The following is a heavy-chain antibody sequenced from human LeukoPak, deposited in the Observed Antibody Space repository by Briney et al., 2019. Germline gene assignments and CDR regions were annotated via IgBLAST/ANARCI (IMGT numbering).Heavy chain of an antibody. V-gene: IGHV4-31*03. J-gene: IGHJ4*02. D-gene: IGHD3-10*01. Sequence: SQTLSLTCTVSGGSITSGGYYWNWLRQHPGKGLEWIGYIYYSGSTYYNPCLKSRVRLSVDTSKNQFSLKLSSVTAADTAVYYCASAISGESFVFVYWGQGTLVTVSS. CDR2: IYYSGST. CDR3: ASAISGESFVFVY. CDR1: GGSITSGGYY.